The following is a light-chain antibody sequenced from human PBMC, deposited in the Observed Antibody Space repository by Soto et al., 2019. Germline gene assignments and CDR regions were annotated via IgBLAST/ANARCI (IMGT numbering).Light chain of an antibody. J-gene: IGKJ4*01. Sequence: EMFWTHLPVTLPWSPVKRSTLSGRASQSISSSFLAWYQQKPGQAPRLLIYGASSRATGIPDRFSGGGSGTDFTLTISRLEPEDFAVYYCQQLRSYPLTFGGGTKVDIK. CDR3: QQLRSYPLT. CDR2: GAS. V-gene: IGKV3-20*01. CDR1: QSISSSF.